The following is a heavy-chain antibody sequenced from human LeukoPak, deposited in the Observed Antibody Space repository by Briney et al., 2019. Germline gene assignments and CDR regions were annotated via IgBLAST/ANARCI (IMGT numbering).Heavy chain of an antibody. CDR3: ARDLAGHYYGSGSSFDY. CDR2: ISVDGSST. Sequence: PGGSLRLSCAASGFTFSSYWMHWVRQVPGKGPVWVSRISVDGSSTSYADAVKGRFTISRDNAKNSLFLQMDSLRAEDTAVYYCARDLAGHYYGSGSSFDYWGQGTLVTVS. CDR1: GFTFSSYW. J-gene: IGHJ4*02. V-gene: IGHV3-74*01. D-gene: IGHD3-10*01.